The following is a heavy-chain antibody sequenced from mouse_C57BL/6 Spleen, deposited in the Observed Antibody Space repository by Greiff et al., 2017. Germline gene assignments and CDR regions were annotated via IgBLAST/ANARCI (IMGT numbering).Heavy chain of an antibody. CDR2: IDPSDSYT. CDR1: GYTFTSYW. CDR3: ASSVRITTVSLDY. J-gene: IGHJ4*01. V-gene: IGHV1-69*01. D-gene: IGHD1-1*01. Sequence: VKVQQPGAELVMPGASVKLSCKASGYTFTSYWMHWVKQRPGQGLEWIGKIDPSDSYTNYNQKFKGKSTLTVDKSSSTAYMQLSSLTSEDSAVYYCASSVRITTVSLDYWGQGTSVTVSS.